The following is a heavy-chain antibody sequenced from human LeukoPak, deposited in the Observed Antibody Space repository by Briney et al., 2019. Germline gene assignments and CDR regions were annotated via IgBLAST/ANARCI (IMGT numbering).Heavy chain of an antibody. Sequence: ASVKVSCKASGYTFTSYYMHWVRQAPGQGLEWMGIINPSGGSTSYAQKFQGRVTMTRDTSTNTVYMDLSSLRYEDTAVYYCARDIFTMVRGAPDYWGQGTLVTVSS. J-gene: IGHJ4*02. CDR3: ARDIFTMVRGAPDY. D-gene: IGHD3-10*01. CDR1: GYTFTSYY. V-gene: IGHV1-46*01. CDR2: INPSGGST.